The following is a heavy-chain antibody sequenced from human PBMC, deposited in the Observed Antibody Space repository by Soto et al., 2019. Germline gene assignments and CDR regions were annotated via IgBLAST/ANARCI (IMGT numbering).Heavy chain of an antibody. V-gene: IGHV4-39*01. Sequence: SETLSLTCTVSGGSIRSSSYYWGWIRQPPGKGLEWIGSIYYSGSTYYNPSLKSRVTISVDTSKNQFSLKLSSVTAADTAVYYCARHIRREQWPPGGDAFDIWGQGTMVTVSS. CDR3: ARHIRREQWPPGGDAFDI. J-gene: IGHJ3*02. D-gene: IGHD6-19*01. CDR1: GGSIRSSSYY. CDR2: IYYSGST.